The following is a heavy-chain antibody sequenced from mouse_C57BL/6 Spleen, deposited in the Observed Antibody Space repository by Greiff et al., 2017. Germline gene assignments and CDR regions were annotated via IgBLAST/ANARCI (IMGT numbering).Heavy chain of an antibody. CDR3: VRHPDCYGSSYWYFDV. CDR1: GFSFNTYA. CDR2: IRSKSNNYAT. V-gene: IGHV10-1*01. Sequence: EVKLVESGGGLVQPKGSLKLSCAASGFSFNTYAMNWVRQAPGKGLEWVARIRSKSNNYATYYADSVKDRFTISRDDSESMLYLQMNNLKTEDTAKYYWVRHPDCYGSSYWYFDVWGTGTTVTVSS. D-gene: IGHD1-1*01. J-gene: IGHJ1*03.